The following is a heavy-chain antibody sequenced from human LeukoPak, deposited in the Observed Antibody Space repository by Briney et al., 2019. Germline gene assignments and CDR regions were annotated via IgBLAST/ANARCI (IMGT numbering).Heavy chain of an antibody. CDR3: ASRYYYDSSGYYYY. Sequence: ASVKVSCKASGGTLSSYAISWVRQAPGQGLEWMGGIIPIFGTANYAQKFQGRVTITADESTSTAYMELSSLRSEDTAVYYCASRYYYDSSGYYYYWGQGTLVTVSS. D-gene: IGHD3-22*01. CDR2: IIPIFGTA. J-gene: IGHJ4*02. V-gene: IGHV1-69*13. CDR1: GGTLSSYA.